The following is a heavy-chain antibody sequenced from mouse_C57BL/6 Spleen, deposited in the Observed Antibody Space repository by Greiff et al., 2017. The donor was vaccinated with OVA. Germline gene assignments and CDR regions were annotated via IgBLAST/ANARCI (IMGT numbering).Heavy chain of an antibody. CDR3: ARSANYYGSSYLFAY. V-gene: IGHV1-72*01. D-gene: IGHD1-1*01. CDR2: IDPNSGGT. J-gene: IGHJ3*01. CDR1: GYTFTNYW. Sequence: VQLQQPGAELVKPGASVKLSCKASGYTFTNYWMHWVKQRPGRGLEWIGRIDPNSGGTKYNEKFKSKATLTVDKPSSTAYMQLSSLTSEDSAVYYCARSANYYGSSYLFAYWGQGTLVTVSA.